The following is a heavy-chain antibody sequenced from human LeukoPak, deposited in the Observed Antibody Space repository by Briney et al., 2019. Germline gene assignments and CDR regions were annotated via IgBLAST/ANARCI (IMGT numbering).Heavy chain of an antibody. CDR3: ARDRLRGHFDY. CDR2: IYYSGST. D-gene: IGHD5-12*01. Sequence: SETLSLTCTVSGGSISSGGYYWSWIRQHPGKGLEWIGYIYYSGSTYYNPSLKSRVTISVDTSKNQFSLKLSSVTAADTAVYYCARDRLRGHFDYWGQGTLVTISS. V-gene: IGHV4-31*03. CDR1: GGSISSGGYY. J-gene: IGHJ4*02.